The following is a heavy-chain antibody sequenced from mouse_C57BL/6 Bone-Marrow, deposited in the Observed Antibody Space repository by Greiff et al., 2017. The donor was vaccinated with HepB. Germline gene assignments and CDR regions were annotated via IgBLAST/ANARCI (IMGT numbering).Heavy chain of an antibody. CDR3: ARWPF. CDR1: GYTFTSYG. V-gene: IGHV1-81*01. CDR2: IYPRSGNT. Sequence: QVQLKESGAELARPGASVKLSCKASGYTFTSYGISWVKQRTGQGLEWIGEIYPRSGNTYYNEKFKGKATLTADKSSSTAYMELRSLTSEDSAVYFGARWPFWGQGTTLTVSS. J-gene: IGHJ2*01.